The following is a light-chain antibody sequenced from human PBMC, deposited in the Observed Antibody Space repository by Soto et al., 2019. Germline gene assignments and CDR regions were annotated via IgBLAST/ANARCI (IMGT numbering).Light chain of an antibody. J-gene: IGKJ5*01. Sequence: EIVLTQSTATLSLSPGERATLSCRASQSVGIYLVWYQQKPGQAPRLLIYDSSNRATGVPARFSGSGSGTDFTLTISSLEPEDFAVYYCQQRSNRPITFGQGTRLEIK. CDR3: QQRSNRPIT. V-gene: IGKV3-11*01. CDR1: QSVGIY. CDR2: DSS.